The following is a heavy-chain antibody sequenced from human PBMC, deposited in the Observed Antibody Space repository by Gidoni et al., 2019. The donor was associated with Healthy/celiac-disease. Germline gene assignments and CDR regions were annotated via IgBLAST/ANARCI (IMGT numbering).Heavy chain of an antibody. Sequence: QVQLVQSGAEVKKPGASVKVSCKASGYTFTSYYMHWGRHAPGQGLEWRGISNPSGGSTSYEQKFQGRVTMTRDTSTSTVYMELSSLRSEDTAVYYCARDFSSGWYVFDYWGQGTLVTVSA. CDR2: SNPSGGST. CDR3: ARDFSSGWYVFDY. V-gene: IGHV1-46*01. D-gene: IGHD6-19*01. J-gene: IGHJ4*02. CDR1: GYTFTSYY.